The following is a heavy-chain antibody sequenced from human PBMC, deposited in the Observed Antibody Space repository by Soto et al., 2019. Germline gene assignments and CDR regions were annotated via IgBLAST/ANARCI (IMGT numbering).Heavy chain of an antibody. V-gene: IGHV2-5*02. CDR3: AHRRTGKYCSGGSCYDFGY. CDR2: IYWDDDK. J-gene: IGHJ4*02. D-gene: IGHD2-15*01. CDR1: GFSLNTSGVG. Sequence: FGPKLGNPTQTLTLTCTFSGFSLNTSGVGVGWIRQPPGKALEWLALIYWDDDKRYSPSLKSRLTITKDTSKNQVVLTMTNMDPVDTATYYCAHRRTGKYCSGGSCYDFGYWGQGTLVTVSS.